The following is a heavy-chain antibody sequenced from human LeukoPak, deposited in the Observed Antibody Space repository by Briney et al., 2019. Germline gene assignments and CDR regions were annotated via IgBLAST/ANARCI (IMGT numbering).Heavy chain of an antibody. V-gene: IGHV3-9*01. Sequence: PGGSLRLSCAASGFTFDDYAMHWVRQAPGKGLEWVSGISWNSGSIDYADSVKGRFTISRDNAKNSLYLQVNSLRAEDTALYYCAKDRIGYDSSGSLDYWGQGTLVTVSS. J-gene: IGHJ4*02. CDR2: ISWNSGSI. CDR3: AKDRIGYDSSGSLDY. CDR1: GFTFDDYA. D-gene: IGHD3-22*01.